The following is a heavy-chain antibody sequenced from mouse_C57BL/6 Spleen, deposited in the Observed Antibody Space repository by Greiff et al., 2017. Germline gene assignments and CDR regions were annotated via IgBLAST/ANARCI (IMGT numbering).Heavy chain of an antibody. D-gene: IGHD2-2*01. V-gene: IGHV3-8*01. J-gene: IGHJ4*01. CDR2: ISYSGST. Sequence: VQLQQSGPGLAKPSQTLSLTCSVTGYSITSDYWNWIRKFPGNKLEYMGYISYSGSTYYNPSLKSRISIPRDTSKNQYYLQLNSVTTEDTATYXCARYVVTTTAGRAMDYWGQGTSVTVSS. CDR1: GYSITSDY. CDR3: ARYVVTTTAGRAMDY.